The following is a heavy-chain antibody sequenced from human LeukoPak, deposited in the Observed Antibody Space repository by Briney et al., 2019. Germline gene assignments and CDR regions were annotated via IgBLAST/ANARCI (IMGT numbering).Heavy chain of an antibody. Sequence: GGSLRLSCTASGFTFSSYRMTWVRQAPGKGLEWVANIEPAGSATYYVDSVKGRFTISRDNAENLLYLQMNSLRAEDSAVYHCGRFGYVAAVDSWGQGALVTVSS. J-gene: IGHJ4*02. D-gene: IGHD2-15*01. CDR1: GFTFSSYR. CDR2: IEPAGSAT. V-gene: IGHV3-7*01. CDR3: GRFGYVAAVDS.